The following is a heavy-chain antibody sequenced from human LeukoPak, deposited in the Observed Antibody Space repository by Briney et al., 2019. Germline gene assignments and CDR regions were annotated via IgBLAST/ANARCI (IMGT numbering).Heavy chain of an antibody. CDR1: GFTVSSNS. V-gene: IGHV4-4*02. Sequence: PGGSLRLSCTVSGFTVSSNSMSWVRQPPGKGLEWIGEINHSGSANYKPSLKSRVTISVDTTKNQFSLNLSSVTAADTAVYYCARYWSGYSGYYMDVWGTGITVTVSS. CDR3: ARYWSGYSGYYMDV. CDR2: INHSGSA. D-gene: IGHD3-3*01. J-gene: IGHJ6*03.